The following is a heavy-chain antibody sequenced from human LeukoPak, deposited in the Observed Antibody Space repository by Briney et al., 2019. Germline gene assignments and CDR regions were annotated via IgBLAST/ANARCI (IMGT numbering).Heavy chain of an antibody. D-gene: IGHD3-22*01. CDR3: ARDYYGP. J-gene: IGHJ5*02. V-gene: IGHV3-66*03. CDR1: GFTVSNNY. Sequence: PGGSLRLSYAASGFTVSNNYMRWVRQAPGKGLEWVSSIYSRGSTSYVDSVKGRFTISRDNSKNTLFLQMNSLRVEDTAVYYCARDYYGPWGQGTLVTVSS. CDR2: IYSRGST.